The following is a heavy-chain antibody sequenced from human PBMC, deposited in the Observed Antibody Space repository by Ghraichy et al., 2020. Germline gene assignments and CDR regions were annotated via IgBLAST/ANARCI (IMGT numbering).Heavy chain of an antibody. CDR2: IYTSGST. CDR1: GGSISSYY. D-gene: IGHD4-11*01. CDR3: AREGNDYSKAWYPYYYYGMDV. Sequence: SQTLSLTCTVSGGSISSYYWSWIRQPAGKGLEWIGRIYTSGSTNYNPSLKSRVTMSVDTSKNQFSLKLSSVTAADTAVYYCAREGNDYSKAWYPYYYYGMDVWGQGTTVTVSS. J-gene: IGHJ6*02. V-gene: IGHV4-4*07.